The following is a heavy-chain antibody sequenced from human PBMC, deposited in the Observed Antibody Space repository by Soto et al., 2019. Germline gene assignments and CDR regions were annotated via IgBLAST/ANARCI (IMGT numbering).Heavy chain of an antibody. V-gene: IGHV3-43*01. CDR1: GFTFDDYT. CDR3: ANGIESAEIVYFES. CDR2: VSWDGAGT. D-gene: IGHD2-15*01. J-gene: IGHJ4*01. Sequence: EVQLVESGGAVVQPGGSLRLSCAASGFTFDDYTMHWVRQAPGKGLEWVSLVSWDGAGTYYADSVKGRFTISRDNSKHSPFLEISRLRIEDTALYYCANGIESAEIVYFESWGHGPLVTVS.